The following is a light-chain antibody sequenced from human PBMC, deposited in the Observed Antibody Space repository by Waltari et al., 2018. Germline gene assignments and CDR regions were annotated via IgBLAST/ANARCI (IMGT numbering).Light chain of an antibody. CDR2: DVT. CDR3: CSYAGSFAWV. CDR1: NSDVGRYNL. J-gene: IGLJ3*02. Sequence: QSAPTQPASVSGSPGQSITISCTGTNSDVGRYNLVSWYQQHPDKAPKLIIYDVTERPSGVSDCLSCSKSGNTAFLTISGLHADDEADYYCCSYAGSFAWVFGGGTKLTVL. V-gene: IGLV2-23*02.